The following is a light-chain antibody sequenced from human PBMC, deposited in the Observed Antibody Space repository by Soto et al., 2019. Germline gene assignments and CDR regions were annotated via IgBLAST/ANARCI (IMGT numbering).Light chain of an antibody. CDR2: YAS. CDR3: QQSHGTTPT. V-gene: IGKV1-39*01. CDR1: QTIGNY. Sequence: DIQMTQFLSSLSASVGDTVTITCRASQTIGNYLNWYRQKAGKAPEPLIYYASTLQIGVPSRFSGSGSGTEFTLTISSLQPEDFATYYCQQSHGTTPTFGQGTKVEV. J-gene: IGKJ1*01.